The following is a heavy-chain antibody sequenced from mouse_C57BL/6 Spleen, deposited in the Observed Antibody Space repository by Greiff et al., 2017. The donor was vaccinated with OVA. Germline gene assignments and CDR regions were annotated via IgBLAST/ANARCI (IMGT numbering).Heavy chain of an antibody. CDR1: GFNIKNTY. Sequence: VHVKQSVAELVRPGASVKLSCTASGFNIKNTYMHWVKQRPEQGLEWIGRIDPANGNTKYAPKFKGKATITADTSSNTAYLQLSSLTSGATAIYYCASSVVEDFDYWGQGTTLTVSS. D-gene: IGHD1-1*01. CDR3: ASSVVEDFDY. CDR2: IDPANGNT. J-gene: IGHJ2*01. V-gene: IGHV14-3*01.